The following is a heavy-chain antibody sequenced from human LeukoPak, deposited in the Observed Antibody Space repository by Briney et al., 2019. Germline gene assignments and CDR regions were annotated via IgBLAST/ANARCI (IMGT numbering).Heavy chain of an antibody. D-gene: IGHD6-13*01. CDR1: EFTFSDYY. CDR2: ISSGSSHT. J-gene: IGHJ4*02. V-gene: IGHV3-11*05. CDR3: ARGGGYYFDY. Sequence: PGGSLRLSCAASEFTFSDYYMNWIRQAPGKGLEWLSYISSGSSHTNYADSVKGRFTISRDNAKNSLYLQMNSLRAEDSAVYYCARGGGYYFDYWGQGTLVTVSS.